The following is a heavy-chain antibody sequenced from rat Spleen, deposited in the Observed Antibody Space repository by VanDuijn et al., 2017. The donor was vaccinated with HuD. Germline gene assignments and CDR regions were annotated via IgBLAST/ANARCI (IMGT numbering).Heavy chain of an antibody. Sequence: EVQLVESGGGLVQPGRSLKLSCEVSGFTFNNYDMAWIRQAPTKGLEWVASINPGGYNTYYRDSVKDRFTVSRDNSKSTLYLQVDSLRSEDTATYYCARQDTSGYSNWFAYWGQGTLVTVSS. CDR2: INPGGYNT. CDR1: GFTFNNYD. D-gene: IGHD4-3*01. J-gene: IGHJ3*01. CDR3: ARQDTSGYSNWFAY. V-gene: IGHV5S23*01.